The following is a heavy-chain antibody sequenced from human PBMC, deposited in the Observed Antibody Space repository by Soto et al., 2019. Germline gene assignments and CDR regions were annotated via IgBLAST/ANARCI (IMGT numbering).Heavy chain of an antibody. V-gene: IGHV3-48*01. CDR2: ISSSSSTI. Sequence: EVQLVESGGGLVQPGGSLRLSCAASGVTFSSYSMNWGRQAPGKGLEWVSYISSSSSTIYYADSVKGRFTISRDNAKNALYLPMNRLRAEDTAMYYCARDLNYGLFDYWGQGTRVTVSS. J-gene: IGHJ4*02. CDR3: ARDLNYGLFDY. D-gene: IGHD4-17*01. CDR1: GVTFSSYS.